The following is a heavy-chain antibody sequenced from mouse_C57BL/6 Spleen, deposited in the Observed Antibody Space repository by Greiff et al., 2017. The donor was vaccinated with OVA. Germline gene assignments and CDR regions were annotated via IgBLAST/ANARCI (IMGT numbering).Heavy chain of an antibody. CDR1: GYSITSGYY. CDR3: ARSYDYESLFAY. V-gene: IGHV3-6*01. J-gene: IGHJ3*01. Sequence: ESGPGLVKPSQSLSLTCSVTGYSITSGYYWNWIRQFPGNKLEWMGYISYDGSNNYNPSLKNRIPITRETSKNQFFLKLNSVTTEDTATYYCARSYDYESLFAYWGQGTLVTVSA. D-gene: IGHD2-4*01. CDR2: ISYDGSN.